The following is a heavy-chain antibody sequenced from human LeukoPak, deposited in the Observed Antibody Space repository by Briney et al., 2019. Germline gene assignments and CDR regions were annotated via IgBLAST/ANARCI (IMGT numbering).Heavy chain of an antibody. Sequence: PGGSLRLSCAASGFTFSSYAMSWVRQAPGKGLEWVSAISGSGGRTYYADSVKGRFTISRGNSKNTLYLQMNSLRAEDTAVYYCAKEKYSSGFFDYWGQGTLVTVSS. CDR3: AKEKYSSGFFDY. CDR2: ISGSGGRT. V-gene: IGHV3-23*01. D-gene: IGHD6-19*01. CDR1: GFTFSSYA. J-gene: IGHJ4*02.